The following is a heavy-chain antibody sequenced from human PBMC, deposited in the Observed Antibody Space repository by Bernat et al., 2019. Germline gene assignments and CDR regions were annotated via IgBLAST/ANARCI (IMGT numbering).Heavy chain of an antibody. CDR2: ISGSGGST. Sequence: EVQLLESGGGLVQPGGSLRLSCAASGFTFSSYAMSWVRQAPGKGLEWVSAISGSGGSTSYAGSVKGRFTISRDKSKNTLYLEMNSLRAEDTDVYYCAKRSGSPAEYFQHWGQGTLVTVSS. D-gene: IGHD1-26*01. CDR3: AKRSGSPAEYFQH. V-gene: IGHV3-23*01. J-gene: IGHJ1*01. CDR1: GFTFSSYA.